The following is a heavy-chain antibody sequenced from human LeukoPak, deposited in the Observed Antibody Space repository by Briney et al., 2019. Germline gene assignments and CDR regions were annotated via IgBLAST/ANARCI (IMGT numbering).Heavy chain of an antibody. V-gene: IGHV4-38-2*02. Sequence: SETLSLTCTVSGYSINSGYYWGWIRQPPGKGLEWIAIIYHSGSAYYNPSLKSRVTISVDTSKNQFSLKLSSVTAADTAVYYCAREASVDYWGQGTLVTVSS. CDR1: GYSINSGYY. CDR2: IYHSGSA. J-gene: IGHJ4*02. CDR3: AREASVDY.